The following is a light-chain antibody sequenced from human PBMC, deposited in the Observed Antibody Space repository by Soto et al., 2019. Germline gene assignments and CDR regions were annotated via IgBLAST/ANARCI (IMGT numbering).Light chain of an antibody. CDR2: GVY. Sequence: EIVMTQSPTILSVSPGERATLSCRASQSVSSNLAWYQQKPGQAPRLLIYGVYTRATGIPARFSGSGSGTEFTLTISSLQSEDFAVYSCQQYHSWPPRTFGQGTEVEIK. J-gene: IGKJ1*01. CDR3: QQYHSWPPRT. CDR1: QSVSSN. V-gene: IGKV3D-15*01.